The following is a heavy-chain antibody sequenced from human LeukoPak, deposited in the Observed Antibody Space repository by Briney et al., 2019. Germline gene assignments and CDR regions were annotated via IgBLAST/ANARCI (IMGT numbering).Heavy chain of an antibody. Sequence: PGGSLRLSCAASGFTFSTYWMTWVRQAPGKGLEWVANIKQDGGEEYYVDSVKGRFTISRDNAKNSMYLQMNSLRVEDTAVYYCARDAAMDVWGQGTTVTVSS. CDR1: GFTFSTYW. V-gene: IGHV3-7*01. CDR2: IKQDGGEE. J-gene: IGHJ6*02. CDR3: ARDAAMDV.